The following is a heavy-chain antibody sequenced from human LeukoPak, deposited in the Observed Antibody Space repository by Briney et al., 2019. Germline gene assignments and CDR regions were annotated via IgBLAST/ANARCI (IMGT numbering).Heavy chain of an antibody. CDR2: ISYDGSNK. CDR3: ARGQNLYSSSLYFDY. V-gene: IGHV3-30-3*01. Sequence: HAGGSLRLSCAASGFTFSSYAMHWVRQAPGKGLEWVAVISYDGSNKYYADSVKGRFTISRDNSKNTLYLQMNSLRAEDTAVYYCARGQNLYSSSLYFDYWGQGTLVTVSS. D-gene: IGHD6-6*01. J-gene: IGHJ4*02. CDR1: GFTFSSYA.